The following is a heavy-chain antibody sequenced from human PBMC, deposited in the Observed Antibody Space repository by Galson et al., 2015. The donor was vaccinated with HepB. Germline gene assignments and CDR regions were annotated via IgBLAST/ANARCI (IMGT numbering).Heavy chain of an antibody. Sequence: SVKVSCKASGGTFSSYTISWVRQAPGQGLEWMGRIIPILGIANYAQKFQGRVTITADKSTSTAYMELSSLRSEDTAVYCCARPLHCSSTSCYFDDYYYYGMDVWGQGTTVTVSS. CDR2: IIPILGIA. CDR3: ARPLHCSSTSCYFDDYYYYGMDV. CDR1: GGTFSSYT. V-gene: IGHV1-69*02. J-gene: IGHJ6*02. D-gene: IGHD2-2*01.